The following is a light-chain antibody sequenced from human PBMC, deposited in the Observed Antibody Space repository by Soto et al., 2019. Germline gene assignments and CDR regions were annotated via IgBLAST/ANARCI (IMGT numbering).Light chain of an antibody. J-gene: IGKJ5*01. CDR3: QQYTSWPIT. V-gene: IGKV4-1*01. CDR1: QSVLYSSNNKNY. Sequence: DIVMTQSPDSLAVSLGERATINCKSSQSVLYSSNNKNYLAWYQQRPGQPPKLLIYWASTRESGVPDRFSGSGSGTDFTLTITSLQAEDVAVYYCQQYTSWPITFGQGTRLEIK. CDR2: WAS.